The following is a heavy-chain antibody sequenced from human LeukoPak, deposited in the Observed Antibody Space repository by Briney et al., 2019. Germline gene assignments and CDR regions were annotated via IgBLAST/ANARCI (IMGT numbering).Heavy chain of an antibody. J-gene: IGHJ5*02. CDR1: GGSSSGCY. V-gene: IGHV4-34*01. CDR2: INLCGST. CDR3: ERLAPRPNYRVRGVITRFDP. D-gene: IGHD3-10*01. Sequence: SETLSLTCAVYGGSSSGCYWSWSRKPPGKGQERMGEINLCGSTNYNPSLNSRVTVSLYTSKNKFSLQLSPVTAADTAGYYCERLAPRPNYRVRGVITRFDPWGQGTLVTVSS.